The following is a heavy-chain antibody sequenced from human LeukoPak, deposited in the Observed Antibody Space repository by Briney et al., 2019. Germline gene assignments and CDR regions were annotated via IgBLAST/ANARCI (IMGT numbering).Heavy chain of an antibody. CDR2: IYHSGST. D-gene: IGHD3-22*01. CDR1: GYAISSGYY. CDR3: ETQSGDYDSSGPTFSLAY. Sequence: SETLSLTCAVSGYAISSGYYWGWIRQPPGKGLEWIGSIYHSGSTYYNPPLKSRATISVDTSKNQFSLKLSSVTAADTAVYYCETQSGDYDSSGPTFSLAYWGQGTLVTVSS. V-gene: IGHV4-38-2*01. J-gene: IGHJ4*02.